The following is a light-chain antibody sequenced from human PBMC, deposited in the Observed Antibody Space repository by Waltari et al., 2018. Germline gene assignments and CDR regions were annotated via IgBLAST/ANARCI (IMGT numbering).Light chain of an antibody. Sequence: EIVLTQSPDTLSLSPGERATLSCRARQSVSSNYFAWYQQKPGQATRLLIYGASNRATGIPDRFSGRGSGTDFTLTISRLEPEDSAVYYCQQYGTSRTFGRGTKVEIK. V-gene: IGKV3-20*01. CDR1: QSVSSNY. CDR2: GAS. J-gene: IGKJ1*01. CDR3: QQYGTSRT.